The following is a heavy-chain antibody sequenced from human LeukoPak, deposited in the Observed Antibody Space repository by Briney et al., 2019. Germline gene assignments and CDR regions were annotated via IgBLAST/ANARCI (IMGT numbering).Heavy chain of an antibody. Sequence: GGSLRLSCAASGFTFSSYAMHWVRQAPGKGLEWVAVISYDGSNKYYADSVKGRFTISRDNTKNTLYLQMNSLRAEDTAVYYCARAGPPVVTFRNWFDPWGQGTLVTVSS. V-gene: IGHV3-30-3*01. CDR1: GFTFSSYA. CDR2: ISYDGSNK. CDR3: ARAGPPVVTFRNWFDP. J-gene: IGHJ5*02. D-gene: IGHD4-23*01.